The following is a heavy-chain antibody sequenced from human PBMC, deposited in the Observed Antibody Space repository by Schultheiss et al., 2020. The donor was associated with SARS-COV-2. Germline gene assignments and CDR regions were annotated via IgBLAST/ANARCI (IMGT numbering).Heavy chain of an antibody. V-gene: IGHV3-33*01. J-gene: IGHJ4*02. CDR3: ARDDYVWGSYRAADY. CDR1: GFTFSSYG. Sequence: GESLKISCAASGFTFSSYGMHWVRQAPGKGLEWVAVIWYDGSNKYYADSVKGRFTISRDNSKNTLYLQMNSLRAEDTAVYYCARDDYVWGSYRAADYWGQGTLVTVSS. CDR2: IWYDGSNK. D-gene: IGHD3-16*02.